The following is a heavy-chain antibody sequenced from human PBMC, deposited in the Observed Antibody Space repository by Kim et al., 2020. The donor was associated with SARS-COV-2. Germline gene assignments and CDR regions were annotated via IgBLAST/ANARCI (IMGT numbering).Heavy chain of an antibody. Sequence: SETLSLTCAVYGGSFSGHYWSWIRQPPGEGLEWIGEINHSGSTNYNSSLKSRVTISVDTSKNQFSLKLSSVTAADTAVYYCARGPKYDLLYYYFGLDVWGQGTTVPVSS. CDR3: ARGPKYDLLYYYFGLDV. J-gene: IGHJ6*02. CDR1: GGSFSGHY. CDR2: INHSGST. D-gene: IGHD2-2*01. V-gene: IGHV4-34*01.